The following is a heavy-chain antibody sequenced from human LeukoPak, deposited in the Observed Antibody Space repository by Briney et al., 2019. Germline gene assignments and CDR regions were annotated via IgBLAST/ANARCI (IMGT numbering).Heavy chain of an antibody. D-gene: IGHD3-10*01. V-gene: IGHV1-2*02. J-gene: IGHJ6*02. CDR2: INPNSGGT. CDR1: GGTFSSYA. CDR3: ARSDYGSGSYPYYYYGMDV. Sequence: ASVKVSCKASGGTFSSYAISWVRQAPGQGLEWMGWINPNSGGTNYAQKFQGRVTMTRDTSISTAYMELSRLRSDDTAVYYCARSDYGSGSYPYYYYGMDVWGQGTTVTVSS.